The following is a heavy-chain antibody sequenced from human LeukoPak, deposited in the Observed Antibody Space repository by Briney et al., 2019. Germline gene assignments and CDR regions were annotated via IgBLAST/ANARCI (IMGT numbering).Heavy chain of an antibody. D-gene: IGHD3-22*01. CDR1: GFTFSSYA. V-gene: IGHV3-23*01. CDR3: AKDDTMIVVVIISFDY. CDR2: ISGSGGST. J-gene: IGHJ4*02. Sequence: PGGSLRLSCAASGFTFSSYAMSWVRQAPGKGLEWVSAISGSGGSTCYADSVKGRFTISRDNSKNTLYLQMNSLRAEDTAVYYCAKDDTMIVVVIISFDYWGQGTLVTVSS.